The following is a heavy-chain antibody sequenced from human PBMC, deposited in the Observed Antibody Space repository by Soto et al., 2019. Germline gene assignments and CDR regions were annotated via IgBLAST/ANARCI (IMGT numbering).Heavy chain of an antibody. CDR1: GVSISSDDYY. D-gene: IGHD3-16*01. CDR2: IYYRGNT. V-gene: IGHV4-31*11. CDR3: ERGWGYYGMDV. Sequence: TLSLTCAVSGVSISSDDYYWDCIRQRPGKGLELIVNIYYRGNTNYNPSLKSRIIMSMDISENQFSLKLTSVTAADTAVYYCERGWGYYGMDVWGQGTPVTVSS. J-gene: IGHJ6*02.